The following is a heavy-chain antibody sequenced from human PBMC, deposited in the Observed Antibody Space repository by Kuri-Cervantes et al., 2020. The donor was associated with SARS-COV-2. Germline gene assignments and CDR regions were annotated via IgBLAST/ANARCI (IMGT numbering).Heavy chain of an antibody. CDR3: AKVGLSFDY. J-gene: IGHJ4*02. V-gene: IGHV3-23*01. CDR2: ISGSGVGT. CDR1: GFTFSSFA. Sequence: GESLKISCAASGFTFSSFAMSWVRQAPGKGLEWVSSISGSGVGTYYADSVKGRFTISRDNSKNTLYLQMNNLRAEDSALYYCAKVGLSFDYWGQGTLVTVSS. D-gene: IGHD2/OR15-2a*01.